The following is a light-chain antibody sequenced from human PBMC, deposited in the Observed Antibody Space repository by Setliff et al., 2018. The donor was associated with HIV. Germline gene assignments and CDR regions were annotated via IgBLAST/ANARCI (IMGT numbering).Light chain of an antibody. CDR2: DVT. CDR3: NSYTSPSRNSYVI. J-gene: IGLJ2*01. CDR1: SSDIGGYDY. V-gene: IGLV2-14*03. Sequence: QSALTQPASVSGSPGQSITIPCNGSSSDIGGYDYVSWYQQHPGTAPKLIIYDVTRRTSGVSNRFSGSKSGNTASLTISGLQTEDEADYHCNSYTSPSRNSYVIFGGGTKVTVL.